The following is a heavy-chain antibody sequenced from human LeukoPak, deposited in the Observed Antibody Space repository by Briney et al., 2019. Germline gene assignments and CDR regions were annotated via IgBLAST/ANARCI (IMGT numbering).Heavy chain of an antibody. D-gene: IGHD3-3*01. CDR3: ARHDDFLSAYNY. CDR1: GGSINSDYW. J-gene: IGHJ4*02. V-gene: IGHV4-4*02. Sequence: SGALSLTCAVSGGSINSDYWWTWVRQSPGKGLEWIGEIYHTGSVNYNLSLESRVTILRDRSKNQFSLMLRSVTAADTAVYYCARHDDFLSAYNYWGQGILVTVSS. CDR2: IYHTGSV.